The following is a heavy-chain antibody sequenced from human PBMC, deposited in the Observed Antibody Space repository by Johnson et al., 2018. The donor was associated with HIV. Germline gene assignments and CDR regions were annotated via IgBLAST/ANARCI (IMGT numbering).Heavy chain of an antibody. J-gene: IGHJ3*02. D-gene: IGHD3-3*01. CDR3: ARNTLFTSFGVVIRLDAFDI. CDR2: ISSSGSTR. Sequence: QVQLVESGGGLVQPGGSLRLSCAASGFIFSDNYMSWIRQAPGKGLEWVSYISSSGSTRYYADSVKGRFTIYRDNAKNSLYLQMNNLRAEDTVVYYLARNTLFTSFGVVIRLDAFDILGQGTMVTVSS. V-gene: IGHV3-11*04. CDR1: GFIFSDNY.